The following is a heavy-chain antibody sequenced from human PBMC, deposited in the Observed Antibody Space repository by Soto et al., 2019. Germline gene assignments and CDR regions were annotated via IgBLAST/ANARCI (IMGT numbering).Heavy chain of an antibody. D-gene: IGHD5-12*01. CDR2: IWYDGSNT. J-gene: IGHJ4*02. CDR3: ARDFSMVIVAPGD. V-gene: IGHV3-33*01. Sequence: GGSLRLSCAASGFTFNSYAMHWVRQAPGKGLEWVGVIWYDGSNTFYAESVKGRFTISRDNSKNTVYLQMNSLRAEDTAVYYCARDFSMVIVAPGDWGQGTLGTVSS. CDR1: GFTFNSYA.